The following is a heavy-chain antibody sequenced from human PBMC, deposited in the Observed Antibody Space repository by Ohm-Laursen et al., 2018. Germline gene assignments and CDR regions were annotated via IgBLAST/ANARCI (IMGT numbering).Heavy chain of an antibody. D-gene: IGHD3-22*01. V-gene: IGHV3-53*01. Sequence: SLRLSCTASGFTINSNYMSWVRQAPGKGLEWVSVIYSSDNTYHADSVKGRFAISRDNSKNTLYLQMNSLRAEDTAVYYCARGGSRGTMDVWGQGTTVTVSS. CDR2: IYSSDNT. CDR3: ARGGSRGTMDV. J-gene: IGHJ6*02. CDR1: GFTINSNY.